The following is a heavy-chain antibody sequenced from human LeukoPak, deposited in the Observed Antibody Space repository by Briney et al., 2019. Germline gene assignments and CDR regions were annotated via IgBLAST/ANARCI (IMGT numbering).Heavy chain of an antibody. D-gene: IGHD2-21*01. CDR1: GYTFTGYY. V-gene: IGHV1-2*02. Sequence: GASVKVSCKASGYTFTGYYIHWVRQAPGQGLDWMGWINPNSGATAYAQSFQGRVTMTRDASTSTVYMELSSLKSDDTAVYFCARVWRWEFTGDAFDIWGQGTMVTVSS. J-gene: IGHJ3*02. CDR2: INPNSGAT. CDR3: ARVWRWEFTGDAFDI.